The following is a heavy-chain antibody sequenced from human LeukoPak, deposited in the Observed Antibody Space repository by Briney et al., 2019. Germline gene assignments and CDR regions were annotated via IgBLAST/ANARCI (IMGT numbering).Heavy chain of an antibody. CDR1: GGSISTYY. Sequence: ETLSLTCTVSGGSISTYYWSWVRQAPGKGLEWVGRITTDGGTTDYAAPVKGRFTISRDDAENTLYLQMNSLNTEDTAVYYCTTGIGTIDFWGQGTLVTVSS. D-gene: IGHD3-9*01. J-gene: IGHJ4*02. V-gene: IGHV3-15*01. CDR3: TTGIGTIDF. CDR2: ITTDGGTT.